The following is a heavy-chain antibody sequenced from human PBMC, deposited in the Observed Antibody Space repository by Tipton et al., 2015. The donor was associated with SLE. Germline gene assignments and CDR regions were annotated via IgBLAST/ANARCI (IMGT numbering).Heavy chain of an antibody. D-gene: IGHD3-22*01. V-gene: IGHV3-30*18. CDR2: ISYDGSNK. CDR3: AKESIVVVIGAWNY. Sequence: RSLRLSCAASGFTFSSYGMHWVRQAPGKGLEWVAVISYDGSNKYYADSVKGRFTISRDNSKNTLYLQMNSLRAEDTAVYYCAKESIVVVIGAWNYWGQGTLVTVSS. J-gene: IGHJ4*02. CDR1: GFTFSSYG.